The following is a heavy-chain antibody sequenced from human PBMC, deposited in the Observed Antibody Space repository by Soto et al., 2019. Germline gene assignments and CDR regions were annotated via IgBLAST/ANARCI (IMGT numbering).Heavy chain of an antibody. CDR2: ISGSGGGT. CDR1: GFTFSSYA. D-gene: IGHD5-18*01. Sequence: EVQLLESGGGLVQPGGSLRLSCAASGFTFSSYAMSWVRQAPGKGLEWVSAISGSGGGTYYADSVKGRFTISRDNSKNILYLQMNSLRAEDTAVYYCARGGYSYGRSPYYGMDVWGQGTTVTVSS. J-gene: IGHJ6*02. V-gene: IGHV3-23*01. CDR3: ARGGYSYGRSPYYGMDV.